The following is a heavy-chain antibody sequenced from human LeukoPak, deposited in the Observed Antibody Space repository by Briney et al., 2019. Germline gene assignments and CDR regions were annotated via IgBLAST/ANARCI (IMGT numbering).Heavy chain of an antibody. CDR3: ASQFGYCSSTSCGVEIDY. CDR2: INAGNGNT. V-gene: IGHV1-3*01. Sequence: ASVKVSCKASGYAFTSYAMHWVRQAPRQRLEWMGWINAGNGNTKYSQKFQGRVTITRDTSASTAYMELSSLRSEDTAVYYCASQFGYCSSTSCGVEIDYWGQGTLVTVSS. J-gene: IGHJ4*02. CDR1: GYAFTSYA. D-gene: IGHD2-2*03.